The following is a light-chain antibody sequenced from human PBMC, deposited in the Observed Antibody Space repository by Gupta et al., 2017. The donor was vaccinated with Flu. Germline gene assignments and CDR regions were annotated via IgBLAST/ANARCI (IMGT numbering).Light chain of an antibody. Sequence: AIRMTQSPSSFSASTGDRVTITCRASQGISSYLAWYQQKPGKAPKLLIYAASTLQSGVPSRVSGSGSGTDFTLTISCLQSEDFATYYCQQYDSYPYNFGQGTKLEIK. CDR1: QGISSY. J-gene: IGKJ2*01. V-gene: IGKV1-8*01. CDR3: QQYDSYPYN. CDR2: AAS.